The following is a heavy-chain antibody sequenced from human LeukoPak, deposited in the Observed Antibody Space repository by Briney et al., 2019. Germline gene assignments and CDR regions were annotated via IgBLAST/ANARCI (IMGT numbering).Heavy chain of an antibody. CDR2: MCGTAGCT. J-gene: IGHJ5*01. CDR3: AKDRPNFYENSGHYYRRDGDS. D-gene: IGHD3-22*01. CDR1: GFTFYMYA. V-gene: IGHV3-23*01. Sequence: GGSLRLSCAASGFTFYMYAMSWVRQAPGKGLEWVASMCGTAGCTFYPDSVKGRFTISRDNSKKILYLQMNSLRAEDTAIYYCAKDRPNFYENSGHYYRRDGDSWGQGTLVTVSS.